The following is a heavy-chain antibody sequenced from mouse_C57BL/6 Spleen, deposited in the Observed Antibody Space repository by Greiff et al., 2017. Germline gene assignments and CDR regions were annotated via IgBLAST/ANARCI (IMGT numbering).Heavy chain of an antibody. CDR3: AREILRGFDV. D-gene: IGHD5-1-1*01. CDR2: IFPSDSET. Sequence: VQLQQPGAELVRPGSSVKLSCKASGYTFTSYWMDWVQQRPGHGLEWIGNIFPSDSETHYNHKFKDKATFTVDKSANTAYMQLSSLTSEDSAFYCCAREILRGFDVWGTGTTVTVSA. V-gene: IGHV1-61*01. CDR1: GYTFTSYW. J-gene: IGHJ1*03.